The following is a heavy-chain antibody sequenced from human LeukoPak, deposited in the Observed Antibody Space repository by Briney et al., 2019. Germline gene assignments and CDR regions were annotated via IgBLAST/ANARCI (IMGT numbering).Heavy chain of an antibody. V-gene: IGHV3-11*04. CDR3: ARSTWIQLWYYFDY. CDR1: GFMFRDYS. Sequence: KPGGSLRLSCVGSGFMFRDYSIGWFRQGPGKGLEWISHISGSGYSKYDADSVKGRFTISRDNAKGSVFLQMNSLRVEDTAVYYCARSTWIQLWYYFDYWGQGTLVTVSS. D-gene: IGHD5-18*01. J-gene: IGHJ4*02. CDR2: ISGSGYSK.